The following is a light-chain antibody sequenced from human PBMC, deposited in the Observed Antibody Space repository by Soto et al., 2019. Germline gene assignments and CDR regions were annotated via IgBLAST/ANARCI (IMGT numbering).Light chain of an antibody. CDR2: DVT. J-gene: IGLJ1*01. CDR3: LSYTSSDTYV. Sequence: QSALTQPASVSGSPGQSITISCTGTSNDVGGYKYVSWYQQHPGKAPKFMIYDVTSRPSGISNRFSGSKSGNTAFLIISGLQAEDEADYYCLSYTSSDTYVFGTGTKVTVL. V-gene: IGLV2-14*01. CDR1: SNDVGGYKY.